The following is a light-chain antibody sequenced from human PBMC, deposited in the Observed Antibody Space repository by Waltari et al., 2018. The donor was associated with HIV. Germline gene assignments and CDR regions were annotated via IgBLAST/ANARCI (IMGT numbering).Light chain of an antibody. CDR1: QSVRSN. CDR3: QQYNNWPPLT. J-gene: IGKJ4*01. CDR2: GAS. Sequence: EILMTQSPATLSLSPGERVTLSCRASQSVRSNLTWYQQKPGQAPSVLIYGASTRATGIPARFSGSGSVTEFTITISSLQSEDFAVYYCQQYNNWPPLTFGGGTKVEIK. V-gene: IGKV3-15*01.